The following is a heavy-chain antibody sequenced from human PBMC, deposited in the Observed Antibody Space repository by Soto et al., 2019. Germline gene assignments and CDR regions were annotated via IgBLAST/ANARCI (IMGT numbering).Heavy chain of an antibody. CDR1: GFTFSSYS. CDR2: ISSSSSTI. Sequence: GSLRLSCAASGFTFSSYSMNWVRQAPGKGLEWVSYISSSSSTIYYADSVKGRFTISRDNAKNSLYLQMNSLRDEDTAVYYCARTPDYYYDSSGYSAYYDYWGQGTLVTVSS. CDR3: ARTPDYYYDSSGYSAYYDY. V-gene: IGHV3-48*02. J-gene: IGHJ4*02. D-gene: IGHD3-22*01.